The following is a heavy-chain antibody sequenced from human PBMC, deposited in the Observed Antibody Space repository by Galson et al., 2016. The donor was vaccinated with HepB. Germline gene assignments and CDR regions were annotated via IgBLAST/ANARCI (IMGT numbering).Heavy chain of an antibody. Sequence: SVKVSCKASGGTFSDYVISWVRQAPGQGLEWMGDIIPIFGAVHYAQRFQGRVTIGAVKSTSTAYMEMSSLSSEDTAIYYCARDRRGGSSLYERGLDVWGQGTTVTVSS. V-gene: IGHV1-69*06. D-gene: IGHD2-15*01. CDR1: GGTFSDYV. J-gene: IGHJ6*02. CDR2: IIPIFGAV. CDR3: ARDRRGGSSLYERGLDV.